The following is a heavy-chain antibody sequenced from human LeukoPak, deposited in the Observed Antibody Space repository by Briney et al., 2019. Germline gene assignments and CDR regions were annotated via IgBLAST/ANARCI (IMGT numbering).Heavy chain of an antibody. CDR3: ARVTGIAARRWFDP. V-gene: IGHV3-7*03. D-gene: IGHD6-6*01. CDR1: GFTFSSYW. Sequence: GGSLRLSCAASGFTFSSYWMSWVRQAPGKGLEWVANIKQDGSEKYYVDSVKGRFTISGDNAKNSLYLQMNSLRAEDTAVYYCARVTGIAARRWFDPWGQGTLVTVSS. CDR2: IKQDGSEK. J-gene: IGHJ5*02.